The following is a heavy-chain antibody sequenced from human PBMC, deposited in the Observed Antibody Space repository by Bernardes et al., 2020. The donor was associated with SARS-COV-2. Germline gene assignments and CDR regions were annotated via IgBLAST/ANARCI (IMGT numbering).Heavy chain of an antibody. Sequence: SEPLSLTRTVSGGSISSYYWSWIRQPPGKGLEWIGSIYYSGSTNYNPSLKSRVSISIDTSKNQFSLKLSSVSAADTAVYYCARDNLLGEYDSTGYAFDYWGQGTLVAVSS. CDR1: GGSISSYY. CDR2: IYYSGST. D-gene: IGHD3-22*01. V-gene: IGHV4-59*01. J-gene: IGHJ4*02. CDR3: ARDNLLGEYDSTGYAFDY.